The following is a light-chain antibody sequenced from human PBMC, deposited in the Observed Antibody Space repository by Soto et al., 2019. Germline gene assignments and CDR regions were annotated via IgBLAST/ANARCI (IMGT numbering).Light chain of an antibody. Sequence: QSVLTQPPSVSGAPGQSVTISCTGSSSNIGATYDVHWYHHRPGTAPKLRIFGNNNRPSGVPDRFSGSKSGTSASLAITGLPAEDEGDYYCQSYDSTLSARYVFGTGTKLTVL. J-gene: IGLJ1*01. CDR3: QSYDSTLSARYV. CDR2: GNN. CDR1: SSNIGATYD. V-gene: IGLV1-40*01.